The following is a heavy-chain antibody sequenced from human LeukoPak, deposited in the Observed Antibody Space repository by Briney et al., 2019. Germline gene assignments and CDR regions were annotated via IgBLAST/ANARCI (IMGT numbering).Heavy chain of an antibody. V-gene: IGHV1-3*01. CDR1: GYTFTSYA. D-gene: IGHD4-17*01. CDR2: INAGNGNT. J-gene: IGHJ4*02. Sequence: ASVKVSCKASGYTFTSYAMHWVRQAPGQRLEWMGWINAGNGNTKYSQKFQGRVTITRDTSASTAYMELSSLRSEDTAVYYCARELWYGDYDGWDYWGQGTLVTVSS. CDR3: ARELWYGDYDGWDY.